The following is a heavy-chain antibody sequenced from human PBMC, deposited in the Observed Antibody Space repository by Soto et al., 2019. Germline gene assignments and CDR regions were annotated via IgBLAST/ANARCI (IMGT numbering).Heavy chain of an antibody. V-gene: IGHV3-53*02. D-gene: IGHD5-18*01. Sequence: EVQLVETGGGLIQPGGSLRLSCAASGFTVSSNYMSWVRQAPGKGLEWVSVIYSGGSTYYADSVKGRFTISRDNSKNTLYLQMNSLRAEDTAAYYCAREYNYGARVYYGMDVWGQGTTVTVSS. CDR1: GFTVSSNY. J-gene: IGHJ6*02. CDR3: AREYNYGARVYYGMDV. CDR2: IYSGGST.